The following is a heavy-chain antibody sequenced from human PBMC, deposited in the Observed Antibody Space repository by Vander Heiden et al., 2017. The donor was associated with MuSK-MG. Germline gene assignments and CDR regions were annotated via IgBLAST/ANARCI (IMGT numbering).Heavy chain of an antibody. CDR1: GGTFSSYG. Sequence: QVQLVQSGAELKKPGSSVKVSCKVSGGTFSSYGFSWVRQAPGQGLEWMGGIIPILGTANYAQKFQDRVTITADEGTSTAYMELRSLRSEDTAIYYCARGGVATGLYYLDSWGQGALGTVSS. V-gene: IGHV1-69*11. D-gene: IGHD5-12*01. CDR3: ARGGVATGLYYLDS. J-gene: IGHJ4*02. CDR2: IIPILGTA.